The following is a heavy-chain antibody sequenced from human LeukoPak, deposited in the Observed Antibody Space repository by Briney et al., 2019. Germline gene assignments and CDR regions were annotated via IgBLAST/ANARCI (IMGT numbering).Heavy chain of an antibody. Sequence: GGSLRLSCAASGFTFSSYWMHWVRQAPGKGLVWVSRIKSDGSSIMYADSVKGRFTISRDNAKSTLYLQMNSLRAEDTAVYYCARDLDFGGYSNFDYWGQGTLVTVSS. CDR2: IKSDGSSI. J-gene: IGHJ4*02. CDR1: GFTFSSYW. D-gene: IGHD4-23*01. CDR3: ARDLDFGGYSNFDY. V-gene: IGHV3-74*03.